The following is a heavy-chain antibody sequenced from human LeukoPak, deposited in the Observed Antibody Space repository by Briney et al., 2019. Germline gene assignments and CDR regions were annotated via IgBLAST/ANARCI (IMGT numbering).Heavy chain of an antibody. Sequence: SEALSLTCTVSGGSISSSTHYWGWIRQAPGKGLEWIGSIYYSGSTYYNPSLESRVTISVDTSKNQFSLELNSVTAADTAMYYCARPGVQWYGELTYFDYWGQGTLVTVSS. J-gene: IGHJ4*02. V-gene: IGHV4-39*01. CDR1: GGSISSSTHY. D-gene: IGHD3-10*01. CDR3: ARPGVQWYGELTYFDY. CDR2: IYYSGST.